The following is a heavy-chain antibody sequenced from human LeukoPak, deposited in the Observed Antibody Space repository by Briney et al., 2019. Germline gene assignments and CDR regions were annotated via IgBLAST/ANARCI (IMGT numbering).Heavy chain of an antibody. V-gene: IGHV3-7*01. CDR2: IKEGGSEK. CDR1: GFTFSNFW. CDR3: ARGPH. Sequence: GGSLRLSCTASGFTFSNFWMGWVRQAPGKGLEWVASIKEGGSEKYYVDSVKGRFTISRDNAKNSVYLQMNSLRTEDTAVYYCARGPHWGQGTLVTVSS. J-gene: IGHJ4*02.